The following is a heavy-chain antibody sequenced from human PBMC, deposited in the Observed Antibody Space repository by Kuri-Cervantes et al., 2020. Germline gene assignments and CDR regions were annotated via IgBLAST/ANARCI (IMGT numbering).Heavy chain of an antibody. CDR1: GFTFSSYG. CDR3: ARDRSPDTAMVFRWH. J-gene: IGHJ4*02. D-gene: IGHD5-18*01. V-gene: IGHV3-33*01. Sequence: GGSLRLSRAASGFTFSSYGMHWVRQAPGKGLEWVAVIWYDGSNKYYADSVKGRFTISRDNAKNSLYLQMNSLRAEDTAVYYCARDRSPDTAMVFRWHWGQGTLVTVSS. CDR2: IWYDGSNK.